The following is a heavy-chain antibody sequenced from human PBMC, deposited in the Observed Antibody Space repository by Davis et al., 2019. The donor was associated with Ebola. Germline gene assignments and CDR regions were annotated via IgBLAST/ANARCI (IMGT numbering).Heavy chain of an antibody. CDR1: GFAFSTYW. D-gene: IGHD6-19*01. J-gene: IGHJ5*02. Sequence: GESLKISCAASGFAFSTYWMGWVRQAPGKGLEWVANIKTDGSDKNYGDSLNGRFTISRDNPKNTLYLQMNSLRDEDTAVYYCARARGTSGWYGDNWFDPWGQGTLVTVSS. V-gene: IGHV3-7*01. CDR3: ARARGTSGWYGDNWFDP. CDR2: IKTDGSDK.